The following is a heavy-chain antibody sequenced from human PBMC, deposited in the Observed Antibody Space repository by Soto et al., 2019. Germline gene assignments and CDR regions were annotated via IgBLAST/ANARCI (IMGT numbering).Heavy chain of an antibody. CDR1: GGTFSSYA. J-gene: IGHJ5*02. CDR3: ARVRHPGNGVFDP. V-gene: IGHV1-69*13. D-gene: IGHD1-1*01. Sequence: ASVKVSCKASGGTFSSYAISWVRQAPGQGLEWMGGITPIFGTANYAQKFQGRVTITADESTSTAYMELSSLRSEDTAVYYCARVRHPGNGVFDPWGQGTLVTVSS. CDR2: ITPIFGTA.